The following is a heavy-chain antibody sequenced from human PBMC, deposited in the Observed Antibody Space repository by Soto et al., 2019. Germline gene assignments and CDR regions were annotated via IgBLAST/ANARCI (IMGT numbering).Heavy chain of an antibody. CDR1: GASISSSNYY. CDR2: MYYSGRT. V-gene: IGHV4-39*01. CDR3: ARHGNTVTTGYYYGMDV. J-gene: IGHJ6*02. Sequence: SETLSLTCTVSGASISSSNYYWGWIRQPPGRGLEWIGTMYYSGRTYYNPSLKSRVTTSVDTSKNQFSLKLSAVTATDTAVYYCARHGNTVTTGYYYGMDVWGQGTTVTVS. D-gene: IGHD4-17*01.